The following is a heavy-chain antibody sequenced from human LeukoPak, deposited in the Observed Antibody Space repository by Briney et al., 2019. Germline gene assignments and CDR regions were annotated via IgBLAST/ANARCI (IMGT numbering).Heavy chain of an antibody. CDR2: ISSGGGTK. CDR3: AKDRSIWPHDAFDV. J-gene: IGHJ3*01. CDR1: GFSFNKNA. V-gene: IGHV3-23*01. D-gene: IGHD3-10*01. Sequence: GGSLRLSCGASGFSFNKNAMSWVRQAPGKGLEWVSCISSGGGTKSYTQSVKGRFTISRDNSKNTVYLQMNGLRAEDTAVYYCAKDRSIWPHDAFDVWGQGTMVTVSA.